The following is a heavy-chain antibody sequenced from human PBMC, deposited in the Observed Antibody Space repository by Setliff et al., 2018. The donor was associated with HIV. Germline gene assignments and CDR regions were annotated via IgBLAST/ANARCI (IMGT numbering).Heavy chain of an antibody. Sequence: PSETLSLTCTVSGGSITSSYWSWIRQPAGKGLEWIGRIYTSGSTDYNPSLKSRVTMSVDTSKNRFSLRLSSVTAADTAVYYCARDQKGYSYGYFDSWGQGTLVTVSS. CDR3: ARDQKGYSYGYFDS. CDR2: IYTSGST. J-gene: IGHJ4*02. D-gene: IGHD5-18*01. CDR1: GGSITSSY. V-gene: IGHV4-4*07.